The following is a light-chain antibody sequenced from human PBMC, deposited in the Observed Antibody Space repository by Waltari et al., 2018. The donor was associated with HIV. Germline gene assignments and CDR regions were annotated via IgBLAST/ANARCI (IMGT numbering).Light chain of an antibody. J-gene: IGKJ2*01. V-gene: IGKV3-15*01. CDR1: QSVGSN. CDR2: AAA. Sequence: EIVMTQSPATLSVSPGERVTLSCWASQSVGSNLAWYQHKVGQAPRLLIHAAATRATDIPARISGSGSGTEFALTITRLQSEDSAVYYCQQFNNWPYTFGQGTKLEIK. CDR3: QQFNNWPYT.